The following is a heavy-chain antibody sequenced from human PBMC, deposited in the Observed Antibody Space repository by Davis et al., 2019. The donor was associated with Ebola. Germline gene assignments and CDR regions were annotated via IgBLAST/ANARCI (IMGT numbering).Heavy chain of an antibody. J-gene: IGHJ6*04. Sequence: AALVKVSCKASGYTFTSYGISWVRQAPGQGLEWMGWISAYNGNTNYAQKLQGRVTMTTDTSTSTAYMELRSLRSDDTAVYYCARGLLRYFDWSPILYGMDVWGKGTTVTVSS. CDR1: GYTFTSYG. D-gene: IGHD3-9*01. CDR2: ISAYNGNT. V-gene: IGHV1-18*01. CDR3: ARGLLRYFDWSPILYGMDV.